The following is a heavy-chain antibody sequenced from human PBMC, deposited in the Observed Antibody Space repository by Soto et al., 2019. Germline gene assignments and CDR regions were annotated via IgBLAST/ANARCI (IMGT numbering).Heavy chain of an antibody. CDR1: GFTVSSYA. V-gene: IGHV3-23*01. CDR3: AKGGLYGSGSYNDYYYYMDV. D-gene: IGHD3-10*01. Sequence: EVQLSESGGGLVQPGGSLRLSCVASGFTVSSYAMSWARQAPGKGLEWVSSISGSGVSTYYTDSVKGRFTISRDNSKNTLYLQMNSLRAEDAALYYCAKGGLYGSGSYNDYYYYMDVWGKGTTVTVSS. J-gene: IGHJ6*03. CDR2: ISGSGVST.